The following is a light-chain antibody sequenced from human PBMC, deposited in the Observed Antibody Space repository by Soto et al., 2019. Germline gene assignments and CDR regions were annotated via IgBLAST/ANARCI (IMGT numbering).Light chain of an antibody. CDR3: QQRSDWPST. CDR2: DAS. Sequence: EIVLTQSPATLSLSPGDRATLSCRASQSVGSYLGWYQQRPGQAPRLLISDASNRATGIPARFSGSGSGTDFTLTISSLEPEDFAVYYCQQRSDWPSTFGGGTKVEIK. J-gene: IGKJ4*01. V-gene: IGKV3-11*01. CDR1: QSVGSY.